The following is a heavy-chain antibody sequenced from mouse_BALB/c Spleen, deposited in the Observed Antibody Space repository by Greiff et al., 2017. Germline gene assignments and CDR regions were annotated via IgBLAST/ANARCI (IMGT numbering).Heavy chain of an antibody. CDR2: IHPNSGNT. CDR1: GYTFTSSW. J-gene: IGHJ3*01. Sequence: QVQLKQSGSVLVRPGASVKLSCKASGYTFTSSWMHWAKQRPGQGLEWIGEIHPNSGNTNYNEKFKGKATLTVDTSSSTAYVDLSSLTSEDSAVYYCARGSYYGNLFAYWGQGTLVTVSA. V-gene: IGHV1S130*01. D-gene: IGHD2-10*01. CDR3: ARGSYYGNLFAY.